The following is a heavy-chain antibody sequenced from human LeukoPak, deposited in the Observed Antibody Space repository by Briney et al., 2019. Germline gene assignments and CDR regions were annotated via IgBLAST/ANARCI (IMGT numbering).Heavy chain of an antibody. CDR3: ARCSHYDSSGQLQTAFDY. D-gene: IGHD3-22*01. J-gene: IGHJ4*02. CDR2: IYYSGST. CDR1: GGSISSYY. Sequence: SETLSLTCTVSGGSISSYYWSWIRQPPGKGLEWIGYIYYSGSTNYNPSLKSRVTISVDTSKNQFSLKLSSVTAADTAVYYCARCSHYDSSGQLQTAFDYWGQGTLVTVSS. V-gene: IGHV4-59*01.